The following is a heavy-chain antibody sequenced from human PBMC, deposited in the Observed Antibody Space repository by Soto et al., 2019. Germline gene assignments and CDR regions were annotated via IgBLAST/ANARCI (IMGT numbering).Heavy chain of an antibody. CDR2: IYHSGST. D-gene: IGHD4-17*01. CDR1: GGSISSSNW. Sequence: SETLSLTCAVSGGSISSSNWWIWVRQPPGKGLEWIGEIYHSGSTNYNPSLKSRVTISVDKSKNQFSLKLGSVTAADTAVYYCAREMNNDYGDYDGFDPWGQGTLVTVSS. J-gene: IGHJ5*02. CDR3: AREMNNDYGDYDGFDP. V-gene: IGHV4-4*02.